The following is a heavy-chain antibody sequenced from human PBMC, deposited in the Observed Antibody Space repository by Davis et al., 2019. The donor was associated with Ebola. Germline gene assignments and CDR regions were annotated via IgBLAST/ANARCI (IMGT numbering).Heavy chain of an antibody. CDR3: ARGKAAAWAYYYGMDV. J-gene: IGHJ6*02. D-gene: IGHD6-13*01. Sequence: SETLSLTCAVYGGSFSGYYWSWIRQPPGKGLEWIGEIYHSGSTNYNPSLKSRVTISVDKSKNQFSLKLSSVTAADTAVYYCARGKAAAWAYYYGMDVWGQGTTVTVSS. CDR2: IYHSGST. CDR1: GGSFSGYY. V-gene: IGHV4-34*01.